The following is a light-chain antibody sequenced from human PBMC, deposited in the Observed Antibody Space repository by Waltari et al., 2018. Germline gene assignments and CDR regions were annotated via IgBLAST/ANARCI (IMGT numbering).Light chain of an antibody. Sequence: EIVLTQSPGTLSLSPGERATLSCRASQPVSSNYLARYQQKPGQAPRLLIYGVSTRATGIPDRFSGSGSGTDFTLTISRLEPEDFAVYCCQQYGSLITFGQGTRLEIK. J-gene: IGKJ5*01. CDR3: QQYGSLIT. CDR2: GVS. V-gene: IGKV3-20*01. CDR1: QPVSSNY.